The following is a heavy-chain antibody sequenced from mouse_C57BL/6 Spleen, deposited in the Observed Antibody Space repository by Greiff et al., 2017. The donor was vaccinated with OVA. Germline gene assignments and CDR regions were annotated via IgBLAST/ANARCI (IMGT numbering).Heavy chain of an antibody. CDR2: IHPNSGST. CDR1: GYTFTSYW. J-gene: IGHJ3*01. V-gene: IGHV1-64*01. Sequence: QVQLQQPGAELVKPGASVKLSCKASGYTFTSYWMHWVKQRPGQGLEWIGMIHPNSGSTNYNEKFKSKATLTVDKSSSTAYMQLSSLTSEDSAVYYCARAHDGYSSWFAYWGQGTLVTVSA. D-gene: IGHD2-3*01. CDR3: ARAHDGYSSWFAY.